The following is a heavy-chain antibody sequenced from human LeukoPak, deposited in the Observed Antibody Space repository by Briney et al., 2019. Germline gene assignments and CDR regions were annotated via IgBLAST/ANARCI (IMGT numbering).Heavy chain of an antibody. D-gene: IGHD2-15*01. Sequence: SETPSLTCTVSGGSISSYYWSWIRQPPGKGLEWIGYIYYSGSTNYNPSLKSRVTISVDTSKNQFSLKLSSVTAADTAVYYCARVNCSGGSCYSSGWFDPWGQGTLVTVSS. CDR1: GGSISSYY. CDR2: IYYSGST. J-gene: IGHJ5*02. CDR3: ARVNCSGGSCYSSGWFDP. V-gene: IGHV4-59*01.